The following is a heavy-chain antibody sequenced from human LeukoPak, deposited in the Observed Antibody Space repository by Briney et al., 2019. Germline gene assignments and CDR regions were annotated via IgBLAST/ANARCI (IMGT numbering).Heavy chain of an antibody. V-gene: IGHV3-30-3*01. D-gene: IGHD3-10*01. CDR2: ISYDGSNK. Sequence: GGSLRLSCAASGFTFSSYAMHWVRQAPGKGLEWVAVISYDGSNKYYADSVKGRFTISRDNSKNTLYLQMNSLRVDATDVSYCARHDGGDHYYGSGPHHHLFDPWRQGTLDTVSS. J-gene: IGHJ5*02. CDR3: ARHDGGDHYYGSGPHHHLFDP. CDR1: GFTFSSYA.